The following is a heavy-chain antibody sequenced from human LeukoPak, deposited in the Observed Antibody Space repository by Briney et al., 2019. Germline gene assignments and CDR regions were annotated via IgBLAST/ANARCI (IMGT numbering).Heavy chain of an antibody. CDR1: GFIFSSYA. CDR2: ISGSSGGI. CDR3: AKGGMFYAFDF. Sequence: GGSLRLSCAASGFIFSSYAMSWVRQAPGKKLEWVSAISGSSGGIYYADSVKGRFTISRDNSKNTLYLQMNSLRAEDTAVYNCAKGGMFYAFDFWGQGTMVTVSS. V-gene: IGHV3-23*01. J-gene: IGHJ3*01. D-gene: IGHD3-10*02.